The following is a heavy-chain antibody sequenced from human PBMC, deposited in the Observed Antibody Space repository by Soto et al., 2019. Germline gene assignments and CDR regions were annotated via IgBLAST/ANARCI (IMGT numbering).Heavy chain of an antibody. V-gene: IGHV3-30-3*01. D-gene: IGHD1-26*01. J-gene: IGHJ4*02. CDR1: GFTFSSYA. CDR2: ISYDGSNK. CDR3: ARDYLGVGASHLDY. Sequence: PVGSLRLSCAASGFTFSSYAMHWVREAPGNGLEWVAFISYDGSNKYYADSVKGRFTISRDNSKNTLYLQMNSLRAEYTAVYYCARDYLGVGASHLDYWGQGTLVTVSS.